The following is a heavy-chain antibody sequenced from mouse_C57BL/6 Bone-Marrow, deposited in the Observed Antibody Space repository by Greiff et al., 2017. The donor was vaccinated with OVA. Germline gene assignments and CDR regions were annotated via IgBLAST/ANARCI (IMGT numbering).Heavy chain of an antibody. D-gene: IGHD3-1*01. Sequence: VQLQQSGAELVRPGASVKLSCKVSGYSFTDYYFNWVKQRPGQGLEWFARIYPGSGNNYYNEKFKDQATLTAEKSSSTAYMQLSILTSEDSAVYFCARVGMAYWGQGTLVTVSA. J-gene: IGHJ3*01. CDR1: GYSFTDYY. CDR3: ARVGMAY. CDR2: IYPGSGNN. V-gene: IGHV1-76*01.